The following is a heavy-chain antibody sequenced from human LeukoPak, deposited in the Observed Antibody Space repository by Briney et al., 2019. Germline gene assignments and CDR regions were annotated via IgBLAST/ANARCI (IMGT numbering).Heavy chain of an antibody. Sequence: SETLSLTCAVYGGSFSGYYWSWIRQPPGKGLEWIGEINHSGSTNYNPSLKSRVTISVDTSKNQFSLKLSSVTAADTAVYYCARGGARNYCDSSGCEFSYWGQGTLVTVSS. V-gene: IGHV4-34*01. CDR2: INHSGST. J-gene: IGHJ4*02. CDR3: ARGGARNYCDSSGCEFSY. D-gene: IGHD3-22*01. CDR1: GGSFSGYY.